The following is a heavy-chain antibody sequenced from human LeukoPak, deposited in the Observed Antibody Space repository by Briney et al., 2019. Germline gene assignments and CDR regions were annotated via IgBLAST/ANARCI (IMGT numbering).Heavy chain of an antibody. V-gene: IGHV3-64*01. CDR2: ISSNGGST. Sequence: PGGSLRLSCAASGFTFSHYAMHCVRQAPGKGLEYVSAISSNGGSTYYANSVKGRFTISRDNSKNTLYLQMGSLRAEDMGVYYCARDSITVSVGAFDIWGQRTMVIVSS. J-gene: IGHJ3*02. CDR1: GFTFSHYA. D-gene: IGHD2-2*01. CDR3: ARDSITVSVGAFDI.